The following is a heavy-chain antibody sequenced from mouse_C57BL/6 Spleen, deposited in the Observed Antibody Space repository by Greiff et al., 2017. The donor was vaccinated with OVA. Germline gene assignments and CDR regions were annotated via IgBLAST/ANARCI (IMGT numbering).Heavy chain of an antibody. D-gene: IGHD2-14*01. J-gene: IGHJ3*01. CDR3: ARAGYDGASWFAY. CDR1: GFTFSSYA. Sequence: EVQVVESGGGLVKPGGSLKLSCAASGFTFSSYAMSWVRQTPEKRLEWVATISDGGSYTYYPDNVKGRFTISRDNAKSNLYLQMSHLKYEDTAMYYCARAGYDGASWFAYWGQGTLVTVSA. V-gene: IGHV5-4*01. CDR2: ISDGGSYT.